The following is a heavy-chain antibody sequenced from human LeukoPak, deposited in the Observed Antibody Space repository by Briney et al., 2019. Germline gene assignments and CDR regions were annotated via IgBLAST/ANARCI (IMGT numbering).Heavy chain of an antibody. Sequence: GGSLRLSCAASGFTFSSYGMHWVRQAPGKGLEWVAVISYDGSNKYYADSVKGRFTISGDNSKNTLYLQMNSLRAEDTAVYYCAKESRAAAIYYYYYYYMDVWGKGTTVTVSS. CDR2: ISYDGSNK. CDR3: AKESRAAAIYYYYYYYMDV. D-gene: IGHD6-13*01. J-gene: IGHJ6*03. V-gene: IGHV3-30*18. CDR1: GFTFSSYG.